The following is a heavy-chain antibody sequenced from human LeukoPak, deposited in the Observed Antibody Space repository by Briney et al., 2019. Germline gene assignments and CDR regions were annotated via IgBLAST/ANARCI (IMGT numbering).Heavy chain of an antibody. CDR3: ARHLGI. CDR2: IYYSGST. CDR1: GGAISSGSYY. D-gene: IGHD3-16*01. Sequence: SETLSLTCNVSGGAISSGSYYWSWIRQPPGKGLEWIGYIYYSGSTNYNPSLKSRVTISVDTSKNQFSLKLSSVTAADTAVYYCARHLGIWGQGTLVTVSS. J-gene: IGHJ4*02. V-gene: IGHV4-61*01.